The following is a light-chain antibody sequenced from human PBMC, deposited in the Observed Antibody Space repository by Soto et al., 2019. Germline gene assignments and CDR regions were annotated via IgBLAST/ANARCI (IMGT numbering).Light chain of an antibody. CDR2: GAS. CDR1: QIISNDY. V-gene: IGKV3-20*01. J-gene: IGKJ1*01. Sequence: EIVLTQSPGTLSLFPGQRATLSCWTSQIISNDYLAWYRQQPGQAPRLLIYGASSRATGIPDRFSGSGSGTAFTLTISYLTPEDFAVYYCQQYASSPRTFGQGTKVDIK. CDR3: QQYASSPRT.